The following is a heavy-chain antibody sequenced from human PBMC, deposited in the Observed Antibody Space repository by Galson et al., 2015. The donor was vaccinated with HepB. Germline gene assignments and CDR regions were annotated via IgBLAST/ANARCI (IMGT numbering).Heavy chain of an antibody. J-gene: IGHJ6*02. CDR2: IYPGDSDT. Sequence: QSGAEVKKPGESLKISCKGSGYSFTSYWIGWVRQMPGKGLEWMGIIYPGDSDTRYSPSFQGQVTISADKSISTAYLQWSSLKASDTAMYYCARHKALVGATLYGMDVWGQGTTVTVSS. D-gene: IGHD1-26*01. CDR1: GYSFTSYW. CDR3: ARHKALVGATLYGMDV. V-gene: IGHV5-51*01.